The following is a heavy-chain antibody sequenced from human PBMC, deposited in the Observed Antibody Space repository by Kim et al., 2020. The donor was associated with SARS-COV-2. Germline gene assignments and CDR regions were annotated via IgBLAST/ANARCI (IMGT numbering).Heavy chain of an antibody. J-gene: IGHJ6*02. V-gene: IGHV3-30*18. CDR2: ISYDGSNK. CDR3: AKCCRSGGSRVPYYYYYGMDV. D-gene: IGHD2-15*01. Sequence: GGSLRLSCAASGFTFSSYGMHWVRQAPGKGLEWVAVISYDGSNKYYADSVKGRFTISRDNSKNTLYLQMNSLRAEDTAVYYCAKCCRSGGSRVPYYYYYGMDVWGQGTTVTVSS. CDR1: GFTFSSYG.